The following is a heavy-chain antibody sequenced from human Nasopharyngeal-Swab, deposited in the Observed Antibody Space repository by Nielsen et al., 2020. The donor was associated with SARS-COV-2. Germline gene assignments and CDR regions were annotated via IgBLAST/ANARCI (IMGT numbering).Heavy chain of an antibody. J-gene: IGHJ6*02. V-gene: IGHV4-39*01. CDR2: IYYSGST. CDR1: GGSISSSSYY. CDR3: ARQRGSGSYRDYYYYAMDV. D-gene: IGHD3-10*01. Sequence: SETLSLTCTVSGGSISSSSYYWGWIRQPPGKGLEWIGSIYYSGSTYYNPSLKSRVTISVDTSKNQFSLKLSSVTAADTAVYYCARQRGSGSYRDYYYYAMDVWGQGTTVTVSS.